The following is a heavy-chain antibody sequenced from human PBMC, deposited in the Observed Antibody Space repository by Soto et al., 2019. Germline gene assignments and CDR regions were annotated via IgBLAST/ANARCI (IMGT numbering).Heavy chain of an antibody. Sequence: EVHLVESGGGLVKPGGSLRLSCAASGFTFSTYTMNWVRQAPGKGLEWVSSISSNSNYIYYADSVKGRFTISRDNAKNSLYLQMNSLRVEDTGVYYCARGYGSGDYWGQGTLVTVSS. CDR1: GFTFSTYT. D-gene: IGHD3-10*01. J-gene: IGHJ4*02. CDR2: ISSNSNYI. CDR3: ARGYGSGDY. V-gene: IGHV3-21*01.